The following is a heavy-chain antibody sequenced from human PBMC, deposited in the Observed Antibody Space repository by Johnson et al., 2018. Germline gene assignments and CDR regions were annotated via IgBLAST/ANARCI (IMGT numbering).Heavy chain of an antibody. Sequence: QVQLVQSGGGVVQPGRSLRLSCVTSGFTFSNFAMHWVRPAPGKGLEWVAVLSYDGSKIYYTDSVRGRFTLSRDNSKTTLYLQMNSLRDEDTALYYCARDYSSSWTDTFDVGGQGTMVTVSS. V-gene: IGHV3-30*03. J-gene: IGHJ3*01. CDR3: ARDYSSSWTDTFDV. CDR2: LSYDGSKI. D-gene: IGHD2-2*01. CDR1: GFTFSNFA.